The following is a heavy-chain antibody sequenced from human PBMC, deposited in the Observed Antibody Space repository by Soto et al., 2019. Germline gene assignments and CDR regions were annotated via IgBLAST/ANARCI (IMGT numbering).Heavy chain of an antibody. CDR3: ARARALVAGTGYFQH. Sequence: QVQLQESGPGLVKPSGTLSLTCAVSSGSISSSNWWSWVHQPPGKGLEWIGEIYHSGSTNYNPSLKSRVTISVDKSKNQFSLKLSSVTAADTAVYYCARARALVAGTGYFQHWGQGTLVTVSS. D-gene: IGHD6-19*01. V-gene: IGHV4-4*02. J-gene: IGHJ1*01. CDR2: IYHSGST. CDR1: SGSISSSNW.